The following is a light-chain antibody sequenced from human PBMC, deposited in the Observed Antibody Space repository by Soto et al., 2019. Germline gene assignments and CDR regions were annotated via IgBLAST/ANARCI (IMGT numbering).Light chain of an antibody. CDR3: QQYGSSGT. CDR1: QSVSNNY. Sequence: IVLTQSPGTLSLSPGERATLSCRASQSVSNNYLAWYQQKPGQAPRPLIYAASNRATGIPDRFSGSGSGTDFTLTISRLEPEDFAVYYCQQYGSSGTFGQGTKVDIK. J-gene: IGKJ1*01. V-gene: IGKV3-20*01. CDR2: AAS.